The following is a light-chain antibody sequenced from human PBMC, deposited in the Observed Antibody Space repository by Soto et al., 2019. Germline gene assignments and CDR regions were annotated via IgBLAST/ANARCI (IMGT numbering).Light chain of an antibody. CDR1: QSISSY. V-gene: IGKV1-39*01. CDR3: QQRFSTPQT. CDR2: AAS. Sequence: DIQMTQSPSSLSASVGDRVTITCRASQSISSYLTWYQQKPGKAPKRLIYAASSLHSGVPSRFSGSGSGTDLTLASGRLQPEDFGEYYWQQRFSTPQTFGQGTNVEFK. J-gene: IGKJ1*01.